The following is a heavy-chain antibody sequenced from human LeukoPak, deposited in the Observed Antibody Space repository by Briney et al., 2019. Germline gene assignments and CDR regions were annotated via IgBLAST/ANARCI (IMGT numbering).Heavy chain of an antibody. CDR1: GFSISTYW. CDR2: INRDGSVI. V-gene: IGHV3-74*01. CDR3: VRELAVTGTYFDP. Sequence: GGSLRLSCAASGFSISTYWMHWVRQAPGKGLVWVSRINRDGSVIQYGDSVKGRFTISRDNAKNTLYLQLNSLRDEDTAVYYCVRELAVTGTYFDPWGQGTLVTVSS. J-gene: IGHJ5*02. D-gene: IGHD6-19*01.